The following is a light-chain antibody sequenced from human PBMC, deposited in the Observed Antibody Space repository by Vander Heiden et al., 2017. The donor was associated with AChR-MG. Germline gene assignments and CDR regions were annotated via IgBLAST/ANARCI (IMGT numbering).Light chain of an antibody. J-gene: IGKJ4*01. CDR1: ESVSSTY. V-gene: IGKV3-20*01. Sequence: IVLTQSPGTLSLSPGERATLSCRTSESVSSTYVAWYQQKPGQAPRLLIYGASSRATGIPGRFSGSGSETDFTLTISGLEPEDSAVYYCQHYGSSLFTFGGRTKVEIK. CDR3: QHYGSSLFT. CDR2: GAS.